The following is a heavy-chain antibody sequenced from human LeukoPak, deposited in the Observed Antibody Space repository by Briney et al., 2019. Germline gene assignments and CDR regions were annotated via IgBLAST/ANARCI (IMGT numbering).Heavy chain of an antibody. D-gene: IGHD3-10*01. CDR1: GGSISGSSYY. J-gene: IGHJ3*02. V-gene: IGHV4-39*01. CDR3: AVGRPSRGVIDAFDI. Sequence: PSETLSLTCTVSGGSISGSSYYWGWLRQSPGKGLEWIGFIYYSGSTYYNPSLKSRVTISVDTSKNQFSLKLSSVTAADTAVYYCAVGRPSRGVIDAFDIWGQGTMVTVSS. CDR2: IYYSGST.